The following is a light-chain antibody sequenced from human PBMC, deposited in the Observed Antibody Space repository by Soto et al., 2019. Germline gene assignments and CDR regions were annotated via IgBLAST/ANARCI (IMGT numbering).Light chain of an antibody. V-gene: IGKV3-15*01. J-gene: IGKJ4*01. Sequence: IVITQSPATLSVSPGERATLSCRASQSVSSNFAWYQQQPGQAPRLLIYGASTRATGIPARFSGSGSGTEFTLTISSLQSEDFAVYYCQQYNNWPLTFGGGTKVEIK. CDR1: QSVSSN. CDR2: GAS. CDR3: QQYNNWPLT.